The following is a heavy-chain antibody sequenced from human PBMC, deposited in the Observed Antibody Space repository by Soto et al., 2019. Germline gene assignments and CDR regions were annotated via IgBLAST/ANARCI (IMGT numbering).Heavy chain of an antibody. Sequence: GGSLRLSCAASGFTFDDYAMHWVRQAPGKGLEWVSGISWNSGSIGYADSVKGRFTISRDNAKNSLYLQMNSLRAEDTALYYCAKDQYYDILTGYSDYWGQGTLVTVSS. V-gene: IGHV3-9*01. CDR3: AKDQYYDILTGYSDY. D-gene: IGHD3-9*01. CDR1: GFTFDDYA. CDR2: ISWNSGSI. J-gene: IGHJ4*02.